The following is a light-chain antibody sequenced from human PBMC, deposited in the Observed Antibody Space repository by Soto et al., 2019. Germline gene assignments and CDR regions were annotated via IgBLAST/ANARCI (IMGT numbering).Light chain of an antibody. CDR1: SSDVGSYNR. CDR2: EVS. CDR3: SSYTSSSTLV. V-gene: IGLV2-18*02. J-gene: IGLJ2*01. Sequence: QSALTQPPSVSGSPGQSVTISCTGTSSDVGSYNRVSWYQQPPGTAPKLMIYEVSNRPSGVPDRFSGSKSGNTASLTISGLQYEDGADYYCSSYTSSSTLVFGGGTKLTVL.